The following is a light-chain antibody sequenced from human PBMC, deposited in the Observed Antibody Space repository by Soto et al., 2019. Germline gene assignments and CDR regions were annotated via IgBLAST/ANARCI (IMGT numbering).Light chain of an antibody. V-gene: IGKV3-15*01. Sequence: EIVMTQSPATLSVSPGERFSLSCRASQSIYDKLAWYQQKPGQTPRLLIYDASTRATGISGSFSGSWSGTEFTLTISSLQSEDFAVYYCQHYNRWPLTFGGGTKVEIK. CDR1: QSIYDK. CDR2: DAS. CDR3: QHYNRWPLT. J-gene: IGKJ4*01.